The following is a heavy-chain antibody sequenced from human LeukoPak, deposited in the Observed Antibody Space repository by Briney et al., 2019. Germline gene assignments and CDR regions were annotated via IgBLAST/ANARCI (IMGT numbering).Heavy chain of an antibody. D-gene: IGHD2-2*01. J-gene: IGHJ5*02. CDR3: ARRLTQYDCFDP. CDR2: TYYRSTWYY. Sequence: SQTLSLTCAISGDSVSSNSVTWNWIRQSPSRGLEWLGRTYYRSTWYYDYAVSVRGRITVNPDTSKNQFSLHLNSVTPEDTAVYYCARRLTQYDCFDPWGQGILVTVSS. CDR1: GDSVSSNSVT. V-gene: IGHV6-1*01.